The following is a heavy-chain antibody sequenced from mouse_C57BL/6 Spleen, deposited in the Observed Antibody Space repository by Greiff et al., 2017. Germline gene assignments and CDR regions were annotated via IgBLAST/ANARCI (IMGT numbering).Heavy chain of an antibody. CDR2: INPNNGGT. V-gene: IGHV1-26*01. CDR3: ARSTTVVATRTNAMDY. Sequence: EVQLQQSGPELVKPGASVKISCKASGYTFTDYYMNWVKQSHGKSLEWIGDINPNNGGTSYNQKFKGKATLTVDKSSSTAYMELRSLTSEDSAVYYCARSTTVVATRTNAMDYWGQGTSVTVSS. D-gene: IGHD1-1*01. J-gene: IGHJ4*01. CDR1: GYTFTDYY.